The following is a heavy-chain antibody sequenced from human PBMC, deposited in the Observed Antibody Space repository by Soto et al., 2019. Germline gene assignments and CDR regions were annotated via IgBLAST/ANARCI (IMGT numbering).Heavy chain of an antibody. CDR1: GGTFSSYA. J-gene: IGHJ4*02. D-gene: IGHD3-22*01. CDR2: IIPIFDTA. Sequence: SVKVSCKASGGTFSSYAISWVRQAPGQGLEWMGGIIPIFDTANYAQKFQGRVTITADESTSTAYMELSSLRSEDTAVYYCASVDYYDSSGYYYEKYYFDYWGQGTLVTVSS. CDR3: ASVDYYDSSGYYYEKYYFDY. V-gene: IGHV1-69*13.